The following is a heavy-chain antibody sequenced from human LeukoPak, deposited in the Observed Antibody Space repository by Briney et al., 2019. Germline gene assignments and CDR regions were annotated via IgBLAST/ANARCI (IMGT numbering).Heavy chain of an antibody. CDR1: GGSFSGCY. CDR2: INHSGST. J-gene: IGHJ4*02. V-gene: IGHV4-34*01. CDR3: ARVMGL. D-gene: IGHD2-8*01. Sequence: SETLSLTCAVYGGSFSGCYWSWIRQPPGKGLEWIGEINHSGSTNYNPSLKSRVTISVDTSKNQFSLKLSSVTAADTAVYYCARVMGLWGQGTLVTVSS.